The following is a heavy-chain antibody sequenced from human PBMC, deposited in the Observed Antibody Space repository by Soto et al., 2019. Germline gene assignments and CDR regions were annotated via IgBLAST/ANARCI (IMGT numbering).Heavy chain of an antibody. J-gene: IGHJ5*02. Sequence: GGSLRLSCAASGFTFSSYAMSWVRQAPGKGLEWVSGISGSGGSTYYADSVKGRFTISRDNSKNTLYLQMNSLRAEDTAVYCRAKDLAGPMDTWLDPWGQGTLVTVSS. D-gene: IGHD1-1*01. CDR2: ISGSGGST. CDR1: GFTFSSYA. CDR3: AKDLAGPMDTWLDP. V-gene: IGHV3-23*01.